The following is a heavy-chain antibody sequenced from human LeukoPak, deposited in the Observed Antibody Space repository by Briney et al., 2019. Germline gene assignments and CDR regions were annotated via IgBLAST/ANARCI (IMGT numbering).Heavy chain of an antibody. CDR3: ARESPSGSYCYYCYYMDL. D-gene: IGHD1-26*01. CDR1: GFTFSSYA. J-gene: IGHJ6*03. CDR2: ISYDGSNK. V-gene: IGHV3-30-3*01. Sequence: GRSLRLSCAASGFTFSSYAMHWVRQAPGRGLEWVAVISYDGSNKYYADSVKGRFTISRDNSKNTLYLQMNSLRAEDTAVYYCARESPSGSYCYYCYYMDLWGKGTTVTVSS.